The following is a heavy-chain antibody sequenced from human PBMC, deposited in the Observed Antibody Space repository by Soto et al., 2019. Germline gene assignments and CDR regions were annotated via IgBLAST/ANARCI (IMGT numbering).Heavy chain of an antibody. CDR1: GFSLSTSGVG. Sequence: QITLKESGPTLVNPTQPLTLTCTFSGFSLSTSGVGVGWIRQPPGKALEWLALIYWNDDKRYSPSLKSRLTITKDTSKNQVVLTMTNMDPVDTATYYCAHTPIVATSRGFVDRNWFDPWGQGTLVTVSS. CDR3: AHTPIVATSRGFVDRNWFDP. CDR2: IYWNDDK. D-gene: IGHD5-12*01. J-gene: IGHJ5*02. V-gene: IGHV2-5*01.